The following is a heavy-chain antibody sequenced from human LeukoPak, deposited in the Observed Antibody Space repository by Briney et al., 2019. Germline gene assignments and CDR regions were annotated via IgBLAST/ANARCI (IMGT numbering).Heavy chain of an antibody. Sequence: GGSLRLSCTASGFTLSHYAMNWVRQAPGKGLEWVALRSHDGNNKYYADSVKGRFTISREDSNTVYLQVSSLRTEDTAMYYCAKASGSSGYSAFDLWGQGTMVAVSS. J-gene: IGHJ3*01. CDR1: GFTLSHYA. D-gene: IGHD3-22*01. CDR3: AKASGSSGYSAFDL. CDR2: RSHDGNNK. V-gene: IGHV3-30*18.